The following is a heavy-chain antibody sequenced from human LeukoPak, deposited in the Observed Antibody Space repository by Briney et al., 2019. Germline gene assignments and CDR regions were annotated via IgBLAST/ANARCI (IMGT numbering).Heavy chain of an antibody. CDR2: ISSSSYI. V-gene: IGHV3-21*01. CDR1: GFTFSSYS. CDR3: ARATTNWTDAFDI. D-gene: IGHD1-26*01. Sequence: GGSLRLSCAASGFTFSSYSMNWVRQAPGKGLEWVSSISSSSYIYYADSVKGRFTISRDNAKNSLYLQMNSLRAEDTAVYYCARATTNWTDAFDIWGQGTMVTVSS. J-gene: IGHJ3*02.